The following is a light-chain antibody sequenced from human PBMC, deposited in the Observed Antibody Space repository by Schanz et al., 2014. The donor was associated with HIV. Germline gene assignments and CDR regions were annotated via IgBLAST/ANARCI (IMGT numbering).Light chain of an antibody. J-gene: IGLJ1*01. CDR3: SSYAGSNNYV. CDR1: RSNIGAGYD. Sequence: QSVLTQPPSVSGAPGQRVTISCTGSRSNIGAGYDVHWYQELPGTAPKLLMYGNSNRPSGVPDRFSGSKSGTSASLAITGLQAEDDADYYCSSYAGSNNYVFGTGTKLTVL. V-gene: IGLV1-40*01. CDR2: GNS.